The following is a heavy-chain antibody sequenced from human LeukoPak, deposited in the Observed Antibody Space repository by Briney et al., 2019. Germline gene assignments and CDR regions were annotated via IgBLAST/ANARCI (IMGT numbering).Heavy chain of an antibody. CDR3: AGGYKSDY. J-gene: IGHJ4*02. V-gene: IGHV3-74*01. CDR1: GFTFSNYW. D-gene: IGHD5-18*01. Sequence: GGSLRLSCAASGFTFSNYWMNWVRQAPGKGLVWVSRINSDASNITYADSVKGRFTISRDNAKNTLYLQMNSLRAEDTAVYYCAGGYKSDYWGQGTLVTVSS. CDR2: INSDASNI.